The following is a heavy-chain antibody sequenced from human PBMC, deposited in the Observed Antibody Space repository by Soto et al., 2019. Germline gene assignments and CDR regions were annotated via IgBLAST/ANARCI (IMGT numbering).Heavy chain of an antibody. Sequence: SETLSLTCTVSGGSISSSSYYWGWIRQPPGKGLEWIGSIYYSGSTYYNPSLKSRVTISVDTSKNQFSLKLSSVTAADTAVYYCARHGLLAAAGTHFDYWGQGTLVTVSS. CDR2: IYYSGST. J-gene: IGHJ4*02. D-gene: IGHD6-13*01. CDR3: ARHGLLAAAGTHFDY. V-gene: IGHV4-39*01. CDR1: GGSISSSSYY.